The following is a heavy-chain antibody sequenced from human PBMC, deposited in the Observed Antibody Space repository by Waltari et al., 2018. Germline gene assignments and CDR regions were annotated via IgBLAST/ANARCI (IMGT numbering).Heavy chain of an antibody. CDR2: IYHSGST. CDR3: ARTNALYSSGWYADYYYGMDV. Sequence: QVQLQESGPGLVKLAGTLSSTCAVSGGTMSGSNWWSGLSQTPEKRLGWIGEIYHSGSTNYNPSLKSRVTISVDKSKNQFSPQLSSATAADTAVYYFARTNALYSSGWYADYYYGMDVWRQGTTVTVSS. CDR1: GGTMSGSNW. D-gene: IGHD6-19*01. V-gene: IGHV4-4*02. J-gene: IGHJ6*02.